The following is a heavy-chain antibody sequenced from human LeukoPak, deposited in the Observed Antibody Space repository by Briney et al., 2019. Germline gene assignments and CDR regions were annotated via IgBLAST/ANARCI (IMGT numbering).Heavy chain of an antibody. V-gene: IGHV1-69*05. CDR2: IIPIFGTA. J-gene: IGHJ4*02. CDR1: GGTFSSYA. D-gene: IGHD6-13*01. Sequence: ASVKVSCKASGGTFSSYAISWVRQAPGQGLEWMGWIIPIFGTANYAQKFQGRVTITTDESTSTAYMELSSLRSADTAVYYCAVEIAAAGPAHFDYWGQGTLVTVSS. CDR3: AVEIAAAGPAHFDY.